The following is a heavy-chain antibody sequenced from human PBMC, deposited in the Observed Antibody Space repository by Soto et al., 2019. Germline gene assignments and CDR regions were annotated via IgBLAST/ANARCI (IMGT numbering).Heavy chain of an antibody. D-gene: IGHD6-19*01. CDR2: INPNSGDT. CDR3: ATSRISIAGAGEIEYYFDF. J-gene: IGHJ4*02. Sequence: NGLEWMGWINPNSGDTNYTQKFQGWVTMTRDTSISTAYMELSRLRSEDTAGHYCATSRISIAGAGEIEYYFDFWGQGTSVTLSS. V-gene: IGHV1-2*04.